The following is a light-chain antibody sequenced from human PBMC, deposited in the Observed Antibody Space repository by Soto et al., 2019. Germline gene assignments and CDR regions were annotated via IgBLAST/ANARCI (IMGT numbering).Light chain of an antibody. V-gene: IGLV2-23*02. Sequence: QSALTQPASVSGSPGQSITISCTGTSSDVGNFNLVSWYQQHPGKDPKLIIYEVSERPSGVSNRFSGSRSGNTASLTISGLQAEDEADYYCCSYAGSRYYVFGTGTKLTVL. CDR1: SSDVGNFNL. CDR2: EVS. CDR3: CSYAGSRYYV. J-gene: IGLJ1*01.